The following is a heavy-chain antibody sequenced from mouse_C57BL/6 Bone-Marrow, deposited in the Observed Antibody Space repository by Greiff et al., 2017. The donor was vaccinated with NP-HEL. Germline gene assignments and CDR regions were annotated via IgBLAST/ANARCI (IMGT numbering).Heavy chain of an antibody. J-gene: IGHJ4*01. Sequence: VQLQQSGPELVKPGASVKISCKASGYSFTDYNMNWVKQSNGKSLEWIGVINPNYGTTSYNQKFKGKATLTVDQSSSTAYMQLNSLTSEDSAVYSCARPEGIYYYGSFPYAMDYWGQGTSVTVSS. D-gene: IGHD1-1*01. CDR2: INPNYGTT. V-gene: IGHV1-39*01. CDR1: GYSFTDYN. CDR3: ARPEGIYYYGSFPYAMDY.